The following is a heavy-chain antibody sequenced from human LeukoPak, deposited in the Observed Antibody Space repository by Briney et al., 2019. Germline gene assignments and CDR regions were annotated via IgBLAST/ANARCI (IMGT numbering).Heavy chain of an antibody. D-gene: IGHD3-10*01. V-gene: IGHV4-39*07. J-gene: IGHJ6*03. CDR1: GGSISSSSYY. Sequence: SETLSLTCTVSGGSISSSSYYWGWIRQPPGKGLEWIGSIYYSGSTYYNPSLKSRVTISVDTSKNQFSLKLSSVTAADTAVYYCARAVDYYGSGSYWLVRGGYYYYYMDVWGKGTTVTVSS. CDR2: IYYSGST. CDR3: ARAVDYYGSGSYWLVRGGYYYYYMDV.